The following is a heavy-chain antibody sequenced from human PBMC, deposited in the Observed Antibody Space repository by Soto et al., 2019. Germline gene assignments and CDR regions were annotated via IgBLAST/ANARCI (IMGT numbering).Heavy chain of an antibody. CDR3: ARDRVYGDYVKDAFDI. V-gene: IGHV1-18*01. CDR2: ISAYNGNT. J-gene: IGHJ3*02. CDR1: GYTFTSYG. Sequence: ASVKVSCKASGYTFTSYGISWVRPAPGQGLEWMGWISAYNGNTNYAQKLQGRVTMTTDTSTSTAYMELRSLRSDDTAVYYCARDRVYGDYVKDAFDIWGQGTMVTVSS. D-gene: IGHD4-17*01.